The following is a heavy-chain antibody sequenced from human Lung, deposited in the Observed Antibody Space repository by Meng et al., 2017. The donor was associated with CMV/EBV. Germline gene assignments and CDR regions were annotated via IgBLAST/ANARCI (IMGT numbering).Heavy chain of an antibody. CDR2: VFYSGST. V-gene: IGHV4-39*01. J-gene: IGHJ4*02. D-gene: IGHD1-26*01. CDR1: GGTIKINSFY. Sequence: SETLSLTCAVSGGTIKINSFYWAWIRQTPGQGLEWIGSVFYSGSTYYNPSLKNRVTISVDTSKNQFSLNVYSVTAADTAVFYCARHFGSGSYPFDYWGQGILVTVSS. CDR3: ARHFGSGSYPFDY.